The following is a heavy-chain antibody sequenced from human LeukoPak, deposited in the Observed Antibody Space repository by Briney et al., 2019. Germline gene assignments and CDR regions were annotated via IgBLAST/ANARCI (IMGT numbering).Heavy chain of an antibody. V-gene: IGHV1-69*04. D-gene: IGHD3-22*01. CDR3: ASREYDSSNYYLYYFDY. J-gene: IGHJ4*02. CDR2: IIPILDIA. Sequence: VASVKVSFKASGGSFNSYAFSWVRQAPGQGLEWMGRIIPILDIANYARNFQGRVTITADKSTSTAYMEVSSLRSEDTAVFYCASREYDSSNYYLYYFDYWGQGTLVTVSS. CDR1: GGSFNSYA.